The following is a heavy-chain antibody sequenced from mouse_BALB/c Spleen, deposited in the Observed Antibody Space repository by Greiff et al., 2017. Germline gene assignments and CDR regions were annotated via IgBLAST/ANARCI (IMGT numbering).Heavy chain of an antibody. D-gene: IGHD1-1*01. CDR3: AREYYYGSSYERFAY. Sequence: DVKLQESGPGLVKPSQSLSLTCTVTGYSITSDYAWNWIRQFPGNKLEWMGYISYSGSTSYNPSLKSRISITRDTSKNQFFLQLNSVTTEDTATYYCAREYYYGSSYERFAYWGQGTLVTVSA. J-gene: IGHJ3*01. CDR1: GYSITSDYA. CDR2: ISYSGST. V-gene: IGHV3-2*02.